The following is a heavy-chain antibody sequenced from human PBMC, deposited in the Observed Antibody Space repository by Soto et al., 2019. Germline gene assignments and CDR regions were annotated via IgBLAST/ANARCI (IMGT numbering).Heavy chain of an antibody. CDR1: GYSFTSYW. J-gene: IGHJ4*02. CDR2: IYPGDSDT. V-gene: IGHV5-51*01. CDR3: ARQLSTGWFFDF. Sequence: PGESLKIACKGSGYSFTSYWIGWVRQMPGKGLEWMGIIYPGDSDTRYSPSFQGQVAFSADKSISTAYLQWSGLKASDTAIYYCARQLSTGWFFDFWGQGTLVTVSS. D-gene: IGHD6-19*01.